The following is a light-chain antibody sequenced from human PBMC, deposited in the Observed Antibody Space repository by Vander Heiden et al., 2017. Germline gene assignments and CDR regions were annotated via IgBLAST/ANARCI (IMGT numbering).Light chain of an antibody. CDR2: AAS. CDR1: QSIRTY. V-gene: IGKV1-39*01. Sequence: DIQMTQSPSSLSASVGDRVTITCRASQSIRTYLNWFQQKPGKAPKLLMYAASSLQSGVPSRFTGGGSGTDFTLTISSLQPEDFATYYCQQSDSSPVTFGRGTKLEIK. J-gene: IGKJ2*01. CDR3: QQSDSSPVT.